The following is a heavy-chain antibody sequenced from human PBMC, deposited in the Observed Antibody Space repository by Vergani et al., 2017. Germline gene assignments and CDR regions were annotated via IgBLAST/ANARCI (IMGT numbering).Heavy chain of an antibody. D-gene: IGHD3-3*01. V-gene: IGHV1-3*01. Sequence: QVQLVQSGAEVKKSGASVKVSCKASGYTLTNYAIHWVRQAPGQRLEWMGWINAGNGNTKYSQKFQGRVAITRDTSASTAYMELSSLRSEDTALYYCARESHDFWSGYYTGGKFDYWGQGTLVTVSS. CDR1: GYTLTNYA. CDR3: ARESHDFWSGYYTGGKFDY. CDR2: INAGNGNT. J-gene: IGHJ4*02.